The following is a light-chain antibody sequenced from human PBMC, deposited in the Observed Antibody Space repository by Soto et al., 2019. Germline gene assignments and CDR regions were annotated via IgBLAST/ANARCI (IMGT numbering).Light chain of an antibody. CDR1: QSISSW. Sequence: DIQMTQTPSSLSASVGDRVTITCRASQSISSWLAWYQQKPGKAPKLLIYKASSLESGVPSRFSGSGSGTEFTLTISSLQPDDFATYYCQQYNSYSTFGQGGLLEI. CDR3: QQYNSYST. V-gene: IGKV1-5*03. CDR2: KAS. J-gene: IGKJ5*01.